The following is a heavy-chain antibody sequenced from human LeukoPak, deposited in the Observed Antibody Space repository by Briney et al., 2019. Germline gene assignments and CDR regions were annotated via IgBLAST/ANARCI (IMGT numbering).Heavy chain of an antibody. J-gene: IGHJ4*02. V-gene: IGHV3-30-3*01. Sequence: GGSLRLSCEASGFTFSNCAMHWVRQAPGKGLEWVAVISSAGSNEYYADSVKGRFTISRDNSKNTLYLQLNSLRGEDTAVYHCARNVDESRHVLRFLEWLYLDDWGQGTPVTVSS. CDR3: ARNVDESRHVLRFLEWLYLDD. CDR2: ISSAGSNE. CDR1: GFTFSNCA. D-gene: IGHD3-3*01.